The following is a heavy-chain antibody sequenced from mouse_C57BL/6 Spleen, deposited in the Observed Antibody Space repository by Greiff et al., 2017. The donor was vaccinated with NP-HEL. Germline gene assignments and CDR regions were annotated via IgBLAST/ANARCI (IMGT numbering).Heavy chain of an antibody. CDR2: ISSGGDYI. D-gene: IGHD1-1*01. CDR3: TNYYGSSYAMDY. CDR1: GFTFSSYA. J-gene: IGHJ4*01. V-gene: IGHV5-9-1*02. Sequence: EVQLVESGEGLVKPGGSLKLSCAASGFTFSSYAMSWVRQTPEKRLEWVAYISSGGDYIYYADTVKGRLTISRDHARNTLDLQMSSLKSEDTAMYYCTNYYGSSYAMDYWGQGTSVTVSS.